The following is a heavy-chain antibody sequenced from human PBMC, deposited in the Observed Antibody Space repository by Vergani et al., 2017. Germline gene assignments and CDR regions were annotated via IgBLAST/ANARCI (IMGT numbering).Heavy chain of an antibody. V-gene: IGHV4-38-2*01. J-gene: IGHJ2*01. CDR3: ARSQGDYWYFDL. D-gene: IGHD2-21*01. Sequence: QVRLEESGPGLVKPSETLSLTCPVSGYSIGSGFYWAWIRQSPGEGLQWLTSIHNRGKTYHNPSLKSRVSVSLEASKNRFPLNLTSVTATYAAVYYCARSQGDYWYFDLWGPGSLVTVSS. CDR2: IHNRGKT. CDR1: GYSIGSGFY.